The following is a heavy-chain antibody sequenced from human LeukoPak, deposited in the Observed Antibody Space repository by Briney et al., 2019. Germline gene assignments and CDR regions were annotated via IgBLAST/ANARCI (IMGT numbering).Heavy chain of an antibody. V-gene: IGHV3-66*01. CDR3: ARIYDFGRGPPGDAFDN. D-gene: IGHD3-3*01. CDR2: MYSGGST. Sequence: GGSLRLSCAASGFTVSSNYMNWVRQAPGKGLEWVSVMYSGGSTFYGDSVKGRFTISRDNSMNTLYLQMNSLRADDTAVYYCARIYDFGRGPPGDAFDNWGPGTLVTVSS. CDR1: GFTVSSNY. J-gene: IGHJ3*02.